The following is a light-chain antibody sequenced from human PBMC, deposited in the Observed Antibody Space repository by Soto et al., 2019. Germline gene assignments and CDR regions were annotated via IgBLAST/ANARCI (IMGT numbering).Light chain of an antibody. CDR3: QQYGSSPLT. V-gene: IGKV3-20*01. CDR1: LTVSNNY. Sequence: EIVLTHSPVTLSVSPGERATLSCRASLTVSNNYLAWYQQKAGQAPRLVIYDASTRATGIPDRFSASGSRTDFTLTISRLEPEDFAVYFCQQYGSSPLTFGQGTKVDIK. J-gene: IGKJ1*01. CDR2: DAS.